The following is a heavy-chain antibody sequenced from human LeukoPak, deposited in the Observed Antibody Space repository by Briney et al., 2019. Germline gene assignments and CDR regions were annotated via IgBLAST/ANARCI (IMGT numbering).Heavy chain of an antibody. J-gene: IGHJ4*02. CDR2: ISYDGSNK. Sequence: GGSLRLSCAASGFTFSSYAMHWVRQAPGKGLEWVAVISYDGSNKYFADSVKGRFTISRDNSKNTLYLQMNSLRAEDTAVYYCARGGDYAEYDYWGQGTLVTVSS. D-gene: IGHD4-17*01. CDR3: ARGGDYAEYDY. CDR1: GFTFSSYA. V-gene: IGHV3-30-3*01.